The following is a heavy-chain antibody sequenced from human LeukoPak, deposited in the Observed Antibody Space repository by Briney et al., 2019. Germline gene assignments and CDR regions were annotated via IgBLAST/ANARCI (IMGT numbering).Heavy chain of an antibody. D-gene: IGHD2-8*01. V-gene: IGHV3-21*01. CDR3: ARDGFFGTNTPLTGPFDY. CDR2: ISSSSSYI. CDR1: GFDFSNYW. Sequence: GGSLRLSCAASGFDFSNYWMSWVRQAPGKGLEWVSSISSSSSYIYYADSVKGRFTISRDNAKNSLYLQMNSLRAEDTAVYYCARDGFFGTNTPLTGPFDYWGQGTLVTVSS. J-gene: IGHJ4*02.